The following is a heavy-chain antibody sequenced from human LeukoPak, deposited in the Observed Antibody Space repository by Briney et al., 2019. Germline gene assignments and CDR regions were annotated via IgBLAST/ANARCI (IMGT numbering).Heavy chain of an antibody. CDR1: GGSISSYY. D-gene: IGHD3-9*01. V-gene: IGHV4-59*01. CDR3: ARERYDILTGYHNFDY. J-gene: IGHJ4*02. Sequence: SETLSLTCTVSGGSISSYYWSWIRQPPGKGLEWIGYIYYSGSTNYNPSLKSRVTISVDTSKNQFSLKLSSVTAADTAEYYCARERYDILTGYHNFDYWGQGTLVTVSS. CDR2: IYYSGST.